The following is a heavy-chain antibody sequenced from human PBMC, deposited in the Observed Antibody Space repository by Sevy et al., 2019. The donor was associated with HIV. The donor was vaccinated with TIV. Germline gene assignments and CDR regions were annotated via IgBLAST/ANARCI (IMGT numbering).Heavy chain of an antibody. CDR1: GGSISSSSYY. Sequence: SETLSLTCTVSGGSISSSSYYWGWIRQPPGKGLEWIGSIYYSGSTYYNPSLKSRVTISVDTSKNQFSLKLSSVTAADTAVYYCVRQSNDFWSGYYLYYFDYWGQGTLVTVSS. CDR3: VRQSNDFWSGYYLYYFDY. CDR2: IYYSGST. D-gene: IGHD3-3*01. V-gene: IGHV4-39*01. J-gene: IGHJ4*02.